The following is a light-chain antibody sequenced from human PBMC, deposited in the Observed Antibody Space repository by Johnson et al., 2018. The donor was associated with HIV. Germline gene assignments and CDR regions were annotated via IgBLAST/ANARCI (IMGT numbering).Light chain of an antibody. CDR3: ATWDRSLTIGGV. Sequence: QSLLTQPPSVSAAPGQKVTIYCSGSRSNIGDNYVSWYRQLPGTAPKLLISANDKRPSGIPDRFSGSKSGTSATLGITGLQTGDEADYFCATWDRSLTIGGVFGTGTKVTVL. J-gene: IGLJ1*01. V-gene: IGLV1-51*01. CDR2: AND. CDR1: RSNIGDNY.